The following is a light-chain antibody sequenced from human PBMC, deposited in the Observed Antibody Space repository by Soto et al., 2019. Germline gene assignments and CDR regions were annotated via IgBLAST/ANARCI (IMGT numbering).Light chain of an antibody. CDR3: QQDYNLPWT. V-gene: IGKV3D-7*01. CDR2: GAS. Sequence: EIVMTQSPATLSLSPGDRATLSCRASQFISSNYLSWYQQKPGQAPRLLIYGASTRATGIPDRFSGGGSETDFTLTISSLPPEDFAVYYCQQDYNLPWTFGHGTKVEIK. CDR1: QFISSNY. J-gene: IGKJ1*01.